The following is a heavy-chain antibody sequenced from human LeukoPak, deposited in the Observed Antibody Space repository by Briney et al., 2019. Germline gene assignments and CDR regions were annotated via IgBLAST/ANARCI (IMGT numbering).Heavy chain of an antibody. CDR3: ASARHGDYVWDY. D-gene: IGHD4-17*01. CDR2: IYSGDSHT. V-gene: IGHV5-51*01. CDR1: GYSFTYW. Sequence: GESLKISCKGSGYSFTYWIGWVRQMPGKGLEWMGIIYSGDSHTKYSPSFQGRVTISADNSINTAYLQWSSLEASDTAMYYCASARHGDYVWDYWGQGTLVTVSS. J-gene: IGHJ4*02.